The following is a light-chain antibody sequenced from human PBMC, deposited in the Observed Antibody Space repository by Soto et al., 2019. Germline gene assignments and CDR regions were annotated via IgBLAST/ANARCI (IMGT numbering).Light chain of an antibody. CDR1: SSDVGGYNY. CDR3: ISYTSSSTPYV. CDR2: DVS. V-gene: IGLV2-14*01. Sequence: QSALTQPASVSGSPGQSITISCTGTSSDVGGYNYVSWYQQHSGKAPKLMIYDVSNRPSGVSNRFSGSKSGNTASLPISGLQAEDEADYYCISYTSSSTPYVFGTGTKLTVL. J-gene: IGLJ1*01.